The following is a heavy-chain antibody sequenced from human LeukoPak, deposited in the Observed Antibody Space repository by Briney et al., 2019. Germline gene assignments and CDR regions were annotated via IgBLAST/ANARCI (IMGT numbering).Heavy chain of an antibody. Sequence: GGSLRLSCAASGFTFSDYYMSWIRQAPGKGLEWVSYISSSGSTIYYADSVKGRLTISRDNAKNSLYLQMNSLRAEDTAVYYCRRSMGKEAELGWFDPWGQEPLSPSPQ. CDR1: GFTFSDYY. CDR3: RRSMGKEAELGWFDP. V-gene: IGHV3-11*01. D-gene: IGHD1-7*01. CDR2: ISSSGSTI. J-gene: IGHJ5*02.